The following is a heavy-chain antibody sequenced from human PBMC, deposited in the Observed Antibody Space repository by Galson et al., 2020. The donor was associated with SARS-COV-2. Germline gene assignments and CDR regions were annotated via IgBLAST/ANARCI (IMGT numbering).Heavy chain of an antibody. D-gene: IGHD3-22*01. Sequence: GESLKISCAASGFTFSSYSMNWVRQAPGKGLEWVSSISSSSSYIYYADSVKGRFTISRDNAKNSLYLQMNSLRAEDTAVYYCARDGMEVITSGYFDYWGQGTLVTVSS. CDR3: ARDGMEVITSGYFDY. CDR1: GFTFSSYS. J-gene: IGHJ4*02. CDR2: ISSSSSYI. V-gene: IGHV3-21*01.